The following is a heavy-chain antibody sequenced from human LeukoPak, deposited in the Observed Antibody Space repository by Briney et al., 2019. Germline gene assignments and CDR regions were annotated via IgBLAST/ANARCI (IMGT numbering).Heavy chain of an antibody. V-gene: IGHV3-9*03. CDR1: GFTFDNYA. CDR2: ISWNSGYI. J-gene: IGHJ4*02. CDR3: ARGYCATSSCSEDY. D-gene: IGHD2-8*01. Sequence: GRSLRLSCAAPGFTFDNYAMHWVRQAPGKGLEWVSSISWNSGYIGYADSVKGRFTISRDNAKNSLYLQMDSLRPEDMALYFCARGYCATSSCSEDYWGQGTLVTVSS.